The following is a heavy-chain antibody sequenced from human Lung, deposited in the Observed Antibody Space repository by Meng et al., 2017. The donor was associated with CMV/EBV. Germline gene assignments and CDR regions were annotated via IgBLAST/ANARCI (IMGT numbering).Heavy chain of an antibody. Sequence: QVPLRESGPALVKPSETLSLTCAVSGDSITNHNWWAWVRQPPGKGLEWIGEIPHRGSSAYNPSLKSRVSMSIDKSKNQFSLKLTSVTAADTVVYHCLRRSGGSVWGQGTLVTVSS. CDR2: IPHRGSS. J-gene: IGHJ1*01. CDR3: LRRSGGSV. CDR1: GDSITNHNW. V-gene: IGHV4-4*02. D-gene: IGHD3-10*01.